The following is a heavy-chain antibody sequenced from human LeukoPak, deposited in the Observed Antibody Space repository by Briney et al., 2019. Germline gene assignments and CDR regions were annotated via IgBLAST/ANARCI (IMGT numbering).Heavy chain of an antibody. J-gene: IGHJ4*02. CDR2: IDPSDSYT. D-gene: IGHD3-9*01. Sequence: KPGESLMISCQGSGYIFPSYWITWVRQVPGKGREWMGSIDPSDSYTNYSPSFQGHVTISADKSISTAYLQWSSLMASDTAMYYCARTYYDILTGYSLSDYWGQGTLVTVSS. CDR3: ARTYYDILTGYSLSDY. CDR1: GYIFPSYW. V-gene: IGHV5-10-1*01.